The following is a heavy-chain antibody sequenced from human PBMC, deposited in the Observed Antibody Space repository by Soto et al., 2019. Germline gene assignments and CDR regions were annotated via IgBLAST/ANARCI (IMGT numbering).Heavy chain of an antibody. CDR3: NNWFDP. V-gene: IGHV3-74*01. CDR2: INSDGSST. J-gene: IGHJ5*02. CDR1: GFTFSTYW. Sequence: EVQLVESGGGLVQPGGSLRLSCAASGFTFSTYWIHWVRHAPGKGLVWVSRINSDGSSTYYADSVKGRFTISRDNAKNTLYLQMNSLRAEDTAVYYCNNWFDPWGQGTLVTVSS.